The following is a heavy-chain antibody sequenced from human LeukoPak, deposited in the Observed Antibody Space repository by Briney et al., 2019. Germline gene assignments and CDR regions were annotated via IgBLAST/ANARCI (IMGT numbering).Heavy chain of an antibody. Sequence: PSETLSLTCTVSGGSINSYYWSWIRQPTGKRLEWIGYIFSSGSTNYNPSLERRVTISVDTSYNRFSLNLDSVTAADTAVYYCARGGYSYIFDYWGQGALVTVSS. CDR1: GGSINSYY. CDR3: ARGGYSYIFDY. CDR2: IFSSGST. V-gene: IGHV4-59*01. J-gene: IGHJ4*02. D-gene: IGHD5-18*01.